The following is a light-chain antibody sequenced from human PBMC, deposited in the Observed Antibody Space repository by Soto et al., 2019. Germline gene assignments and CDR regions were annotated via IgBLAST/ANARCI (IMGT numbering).Light chain of an antibody. CDR2: KAS. V-gene: IGKV1-5*03. CDR1: QTISSW. J-gene: IGKJ2*01. Sequence: DIQMTQSPSTLSASVGDRVTITCRASQTISSWLAWYQQKPGKAPKLLIYKASTLKSGVPSRFSGSGSGTDFTLTISSLQPEDIATYYCQQYDNLYTFGQGTKVDIK. CDR3: QQYDNLYT.